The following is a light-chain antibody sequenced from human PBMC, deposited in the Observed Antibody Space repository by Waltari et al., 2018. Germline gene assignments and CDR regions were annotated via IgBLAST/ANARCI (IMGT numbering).Light chain of an antibody. CDR3: ATWDNRLNGYV. CDR1: SSNIGSNP. V-gene: IGLV1-44*01. CDR2: SNN. J-gene: IGLJ1*01. Sequence: QSVLTQPPSASGAPGQRVTISCSGSSSNIGSNPVNWYQQLPGTAPKLLIYSNNQRPSGVPDRFSASKSGTSESLAISGLQSEDEADYYCATWDNRLNGYVFGTATKVSVL.